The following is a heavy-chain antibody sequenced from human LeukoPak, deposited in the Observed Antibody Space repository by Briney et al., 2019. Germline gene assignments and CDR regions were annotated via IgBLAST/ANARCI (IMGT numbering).Heavy chain of an antibody. Sequence: SETLSLTCTVSGGSISSYYWSWIRQPPGKGLEWIGYIYYSGSTNYNSSLKSRVTISVDTSKNQFSLKLSSVTAADTAVYYCARDRDGDYSYWYFDLWGRGTLVTVSS. V-gene: IGHV4-59*01. CDR3: ARDRDGDYSYWYFDL. J-gene: IGHJ2*01. CDR2: IYYSGST. D-gene: IGHD4-17*01. CDR1: GGSISSYY.